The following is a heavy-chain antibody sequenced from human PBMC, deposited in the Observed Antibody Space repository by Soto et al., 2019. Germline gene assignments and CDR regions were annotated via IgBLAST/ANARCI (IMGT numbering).Heavy chain of an antibody. CDR1: GFTFSSYA. J-gene: IGHJ6*02. Sequence: SLRLSCAASGFTFSSYAMQWVRQAPGKGLEWVAVISYDGSNKYYADSVKGRFTISRDNSKNTLYLQMNSLRAEDTAVYYCARDDKSSATATTDYYYYGMDVWGHGTTVTLSS. CDR2: ISYDGSNK. D-gene: IGHD3-22*01. CDR3: ARDDKSSATATTDYYYYGMDV. V-gene: IGHV3-30-3*01.